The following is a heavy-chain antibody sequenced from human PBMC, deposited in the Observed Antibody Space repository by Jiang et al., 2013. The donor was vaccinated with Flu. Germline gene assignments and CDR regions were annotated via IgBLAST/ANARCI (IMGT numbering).Heavy chain of an antibody. D-gene: IGHD3-10*01. CDR1: GGSISSGPYY. V-gene: IGHV4-61*02. Sequence: GSGLVKPSQTLSLTCTVSGGSISSGPYYWSWIRQPAGKGLEWIGRIHSGGSTTYSPSLKSRATVSFDTSKNQFSLKLSSVTAADTALYYCARLHFYGPNYNDAFDIWGQGTMVTVSS. J-gene: IGHJ3*02. CDR3: ARLHFYGPNYNDAFDI. CDR2: IHSGGST.